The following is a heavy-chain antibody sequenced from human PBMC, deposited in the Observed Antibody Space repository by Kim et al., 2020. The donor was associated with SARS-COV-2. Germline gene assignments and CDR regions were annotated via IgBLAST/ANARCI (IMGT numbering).Heavy chain of an antibody. CDR2: INHSGST. Sequence: SETLSLTCAVYGGSFSGYYWSWIRQPPGKGLEWIGEINHSGSTNYNPSLKSRVTISVDTSKNQFSLKLSSVTAADTAVYYCARAPVPRGYSYGYRFYYYYYGMDVWGQGTTVTVSS. J-gene: IGHJ6*02. D-gene: IGHD5-18*01. CDR3: ARAPVPRGYSYGYRFYYYYYGMDV. CDR1: GGSFSGYY. V-gene: IGHV4-34*01.